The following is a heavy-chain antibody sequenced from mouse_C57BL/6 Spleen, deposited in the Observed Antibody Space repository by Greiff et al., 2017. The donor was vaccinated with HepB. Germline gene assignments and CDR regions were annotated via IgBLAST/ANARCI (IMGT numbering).Heavy chain of an antibody. CDR2: ISDGGSYT. Sequence: DVQLVESGGGLVKPGGSLKLSCAASGFTFSSYAMSWVRQTPEKRLEWVATISDGGSYTYYPDNVKGRFTISRDNAKNNLYLQMSHLKSEDTAMYYCARAPSLRGGMDYWGQGTSVTVSS. CDR1: GFTFSSYA. D-gene: IGHD1-2*01. J-gene: IGHJ4*01. V-gene: IGHV5-4*01. CDR3: ARAPSLRGGMDY.